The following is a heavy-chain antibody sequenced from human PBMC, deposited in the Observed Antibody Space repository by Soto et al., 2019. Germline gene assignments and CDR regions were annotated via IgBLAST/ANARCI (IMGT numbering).Heavy chain of an antibody. CDR3: ARVHSKIRDLKRYYYYGMDV. CDR1: GGSFSGYY. J-gene: IGHJ6*02. D-gene: IGHD4-17*01. CDR2: INHSGST. V-gene: IGHV4-34*01. Sequence: PSETLSLTCAVYGGSFSGYYWSWIRQPPGKGLEWIGEINHSGSTNYNPSLKSRVTISVDTSKNQFSLKLSSVTAADTAVYYCARVHSKIRDLKRYYYYGMDVWGQGTTVTVSS.